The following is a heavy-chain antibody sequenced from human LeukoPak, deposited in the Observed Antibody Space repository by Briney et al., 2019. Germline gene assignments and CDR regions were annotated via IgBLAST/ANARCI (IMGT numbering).Heavy chain of an antibody. CDR3: ARGVLGYSYGFDY. CDR2: ISSGGTR. D-gene: IGHD5-18*01. CDR1: GFTVSSNY. Sequence: EGSLRLSCAASGFTVSSNYMSWVRQAPGKGLEWVSVISSGGTRSYSDSVKGRSTISRHNSENTLYLQMNSLRGEDTAVYYCARGVLGYSYGFDYWGQGTLVT. V-gene: IGHV3-53*04. J-gene: IGHJ4*02.